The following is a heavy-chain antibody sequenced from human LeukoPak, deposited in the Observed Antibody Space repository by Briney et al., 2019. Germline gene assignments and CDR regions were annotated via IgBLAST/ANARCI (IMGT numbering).Heavy chain of an antibody. D-gene: IGHD2-15*01. CDR1: GGSISSYY. CDR2: IYYSGST. V-gene: IGHV4-59*12. J-gene: IGHJ6*02. Sequence: PSETLSLTCTVSGGSISSYYWSWIRQPPGKGLEWIGYIYYSGSTNYNPSLRSRVTMSVDTSKNQFSLKLSSVTAADTAVYYCARELPTKYYYYGMDVWGQGTTVTVSS. CDR3: ARELPTKYYYYGMDV.